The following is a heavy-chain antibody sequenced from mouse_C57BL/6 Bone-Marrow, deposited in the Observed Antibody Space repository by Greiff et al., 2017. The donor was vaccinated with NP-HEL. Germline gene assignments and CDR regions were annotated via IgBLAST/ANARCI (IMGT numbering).Heavy chain of an antibody. Sequence: VQLQQSGPELVKPGASVKIPCKASGYTFTDYNMDWVKQSHGKSLEWIGDINPNNGGTIYNQKFKGKATLTVDKSSSTAYMELRSLTSEDTAVYYCAIPFYYGSSYFFDYWGQGTTLTVSS. D-gene: IGHD1-1*01. V-gene: IGHV1-18*01. CDR3: AIPFYYGSSYFFDY. CDR1: GYTFTDYN. CDR2: INPNNGGT. J-gene: IGHJ2*01.